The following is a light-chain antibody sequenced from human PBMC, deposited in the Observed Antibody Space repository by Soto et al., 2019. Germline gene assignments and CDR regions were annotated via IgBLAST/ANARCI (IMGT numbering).Light chain of an antibody. J-gene: IGLJ1*01. Sequence: QSVLTQPASVSGSPGQSITISCTGTSSDIGGYNYVSWHQQHPGKVPKLIIFEVTTRPSGISDRFSGSKSGNTASLTISGLQADDEADYYCSSFTSGTTLYVFGTGTKVTVL. V-gene: IGLV2-14*01. CDR2: EVT. CDR1: SSDIGGYNY. CDR3: SSFTSGTTLYV.